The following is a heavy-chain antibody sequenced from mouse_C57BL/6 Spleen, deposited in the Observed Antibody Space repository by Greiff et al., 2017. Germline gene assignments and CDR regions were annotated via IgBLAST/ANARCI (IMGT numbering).Heavy chain of an antibody. Sequence: DVKLVESGGGLVKPGGSLKLSCAASGFTFSSYAMSWVRQTPEKRLAWVATISDGGSYTYYPDNVKGRFTISRDNAKNNLYLQMSHLKSEDTAMYYCARDRRSAYFDYWGQGTTLTVSS. CDR2: ISDGGSYT. V-gene: IGHV5-4*01. D-gene: IGHD6-1*01. CDR1: GFTFSSYA. J-gene: IGHJ2*01. CDR3: ARDRRSAYFDY.